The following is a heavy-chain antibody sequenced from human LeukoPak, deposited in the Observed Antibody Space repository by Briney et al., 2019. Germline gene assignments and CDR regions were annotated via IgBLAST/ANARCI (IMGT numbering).Heavy chain of an antibody. D-gene: IGHD3-22*01. CDR2: INHSGST. V-gene: IGHV4-34*01. CDR3: AKQFQIGVNYFDY. J-gene: IGHJ4*02. Sequence: SETLSLTCAVYGGSFSGYYWSWIRQPPGKGLEWIGEINHSGSTNYNPSLKSRVTISVDTSKSQFSLKLSSVTAADTAVYYCAKQFQIGVNYFDYWGQGTPVTVSS. CDR1: GGSFSGYY.